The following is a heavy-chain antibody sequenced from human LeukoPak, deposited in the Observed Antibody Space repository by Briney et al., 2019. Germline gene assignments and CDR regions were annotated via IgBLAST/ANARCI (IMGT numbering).Heavy chain of an antibody. CDR1: GYTFTSYG. CDR2: ISAYNGNT. CDR3: ARDIARPLVNPSLTLMKIDY. D-gene: IGHD1-14*01. J-gene: IGHJ4*02. V-gene: IGHV1-18*01. Sequence: GASVKVSCKASGYTFTSYGISWVRQAPGQGLEWMGWISAYNGNTNYAQKLQGRVTMTTDTSTSTAYMELRSLRSDDTAVYYCARDIARPLVNPSLTLMKIDYWGQGTLVTVSS.